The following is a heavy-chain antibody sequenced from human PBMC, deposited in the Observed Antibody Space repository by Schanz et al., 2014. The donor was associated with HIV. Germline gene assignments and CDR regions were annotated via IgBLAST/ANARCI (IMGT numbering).Heavy chain of an antibody. CDR2: VTNSGSYV. V-gene: IGHV3-21*04. CDR1: GFTLSSYT. Sequence: EVQLVESGGGLVKPGGSLRLSCAASGFTLSSYTMTWVRQAPGKGLEWVSAVTNSGSYVNYADSVKGRFTMSRDNSKNTLSLQMDSLRVDDTAIYYCAKTSITLGMDVWGQGTTVTVSS. D-gene: IGHD1-20*01. J-gene: IGHJ6*02. CDR3: AKTSITLGMDV.